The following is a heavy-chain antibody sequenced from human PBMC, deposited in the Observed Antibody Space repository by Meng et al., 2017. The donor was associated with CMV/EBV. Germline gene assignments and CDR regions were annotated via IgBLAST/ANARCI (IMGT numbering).Heavy chain of an antibody. V-gene: IGHV3-9*03. J-gene: IGHJ3*02. CDR3: AKDGASQWSDAFDI. D-gene: IGHD2-15*01. CDR2: ISWKGGSV. Sequence: SLKISCAASGFTFDDYAMHWVRQAPGKGLEWVSGISWKGGSVGYADSVKGRFTVSRDYAKKSLYLQMNSLRAEDMALYYCAKDGASQWSDAFDIWGQGTMVTVSS. CDR1: GFTFDDYA.